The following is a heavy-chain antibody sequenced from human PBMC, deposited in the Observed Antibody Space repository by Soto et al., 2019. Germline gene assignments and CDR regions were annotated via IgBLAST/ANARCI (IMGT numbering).Heavy chain of an antibody. CDR3: ARGITLPTPLDY. V-gene: IGHV1-3*01. J-gene: IGHJ4*02. Sequence: ASVKVSCKASGYTFTSYAMHWVRQAPGQRLEWMGWINAGNGNTKYSQKIQGRVTITRDTSASTAYMELSSLRSEYTAVYYCARGITLPTPLDYWGQGTLVTVSS. CDR1: GYTFTSYA. D-gene: IGHD1-20*01. CDR2: INAGNGNT.